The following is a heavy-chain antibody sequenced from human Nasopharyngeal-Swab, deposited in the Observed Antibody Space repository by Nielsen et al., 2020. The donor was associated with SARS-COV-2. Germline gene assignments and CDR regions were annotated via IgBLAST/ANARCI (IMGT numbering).Heavy chain of an antibody. CDR2: INTGTVNT. V-gene: IGHV1-3*04. Sequence: ASLKVSCKVSGYTFTNYGIHWVLQAPGQRLEWMGWINTGTVNTKYSQKFQGRVTISRDTSASTAYMELSSLRSEDTAVYYCARAPGVDYYYYMDVWGNGTTVTVSS. CDR1: GYTFTNYG. J-gene: IGHJ6*03. CDR3: ARAPGVDYYYYMDV.